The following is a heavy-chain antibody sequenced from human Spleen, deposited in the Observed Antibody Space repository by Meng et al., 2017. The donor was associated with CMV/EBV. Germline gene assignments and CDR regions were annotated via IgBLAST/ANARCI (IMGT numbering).Heavy chain of an antibody. CDR3: AKAFSASWYREYYGD. J-gene: IGHJ4*02. V-gene: IGHV3-30*04. CDR1: GFTFSNYA. Sequence: GESLKISCAASGFTFSNYAMHWVRQAPGKGLEWVAVVSYGGSETDYKDSVKGRFTVSRDNSKNTLYLQMNSLRAEDTAVYYCAKAFSASWYREYYGDWGQGTLVTVSS. D-gene: IGHD6-13*01. CDR2: VSYGGSET.